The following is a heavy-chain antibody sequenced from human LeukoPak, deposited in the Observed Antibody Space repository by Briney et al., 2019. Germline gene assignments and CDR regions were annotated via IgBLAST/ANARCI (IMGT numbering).Heavy chain of an antibody. D-gene: IGHD6-19*01. J-gene: IGHJ6*02. CDR2: IYDSGST. CDR1: GGSIRSSYYY. CDR3: ARVPVAGTYYYYYGMDV. V-gene: IGHV4-39*01. Sequence: PSETLSLTCTVSGGSIRSSYYYWGWIRQPPGKGLEWIGSIYDSGSTYYNPSLKSRVTISVDTSKNQFSLKLNSVTAADTAVYYCARVPVAGTYYYYYGMDVWGQGTTVTVSS.